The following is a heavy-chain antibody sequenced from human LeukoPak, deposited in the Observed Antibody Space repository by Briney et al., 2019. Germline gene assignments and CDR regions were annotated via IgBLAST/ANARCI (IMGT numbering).Heavy chain of an antibody. CDR1: GFTFNSYW. V-gene: IGHV3-7*01. D-gene: IGHD4/OR15-4a*01. J-gene: IGHJ4*02. CDR3: ASDQGAMVGIPGY. Sequence: GGSLRLSCAASGFTFNSYWMHWVLQATGKGLEWVANIKQDGSEKYYVDSVKGRFTISRDNAKNSLYLQMNSLRAEDTAVYYWASDQGAMVGIPGYWGQGTLVTVSS. CDR2: IKQDGSEK.